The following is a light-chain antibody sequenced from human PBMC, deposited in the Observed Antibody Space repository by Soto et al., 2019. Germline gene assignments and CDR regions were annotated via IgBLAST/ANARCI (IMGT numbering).Light chain of an antibody. CDR1: SSDVGGYNY. J-gene: IGLJ2*01. Sequence: QSALTQPPSASGSPGQSVTISCTGTSSDVGGYNYVSWYQQHPGKAPKVMIYEVSKRPSGVPDRFSGSKSGNTASLTVSGLQAEDEADYYCSSYAGSNNVVFGRGTKLTVL. CDR3: SSYAGSNNVV. V-gene: IGLV2-8*01. CDR2: EVS.